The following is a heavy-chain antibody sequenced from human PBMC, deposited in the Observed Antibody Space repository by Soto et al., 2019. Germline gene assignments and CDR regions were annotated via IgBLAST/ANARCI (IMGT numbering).Heavy chain of an antibody. CDR2: IYYSGST. Sequence: PSETLSLTCTVSGGSISSYYWSWIRQPPGKGLEWIGYIYYSGSTNYNPSLKSRVTISVDTSKNQFSLKLSSVTAADTAVYYCARDGYYDSSGYDYWGQGTLVTVSS. V-gene: IGHV4-59*01. J-gene: IGHJ4*02. D-gene: IGHD3-22*01. CDR1: GGSISSYY. CDR3: ARDGYYDSSGYDY.